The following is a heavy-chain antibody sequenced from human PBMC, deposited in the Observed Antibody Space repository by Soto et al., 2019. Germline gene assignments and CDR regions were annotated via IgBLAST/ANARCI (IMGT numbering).Heavy chain of an antibody. CDR3: ARDPVLWFGELLRVPQNYYYYGMDV. J-gene: IGHJ6*02. V-gene: IGHV3-30-3*01. CDR2: ISYDGSNK. D-gene: IGHD3-10*01. Sequence: QVQLVESGGGVVQPGRSLRLSCAASGFTFSSYAMHWVRQAPGKGLEWVAVISYDGSNKYYADSVKGRFTISRDNSKNTLYLQMNSLRAEDTAVYYCARDPVLWFGELLRVPQNYYYYGMDVWGQGTTVTVSS. CDR1: GFTFSSYA.